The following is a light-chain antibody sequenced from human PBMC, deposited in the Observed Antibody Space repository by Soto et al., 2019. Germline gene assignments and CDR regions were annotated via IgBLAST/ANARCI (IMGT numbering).Light chain of an antibody. Sequence: EIVMTQSPATLSVSPGERATLSCRASQSFNSIYLAWYQQKPGQAPKFLIYGVSSRATGIPDRFSGSGSGTDFTLTISRLEPEDFAVYHCQQYGSSPLITFGQGTRLEIK. CDR1: QSFNSIY. CDR2: GVS. V-gene: IGKV3-20*01. CDR3: QQYGSSPLIT. J-gene: IGKJ5*01.